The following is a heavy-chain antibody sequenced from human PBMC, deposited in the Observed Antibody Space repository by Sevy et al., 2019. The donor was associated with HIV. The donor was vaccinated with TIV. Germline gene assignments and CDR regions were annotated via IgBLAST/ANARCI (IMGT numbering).Heavy chain of an antibody. CDR2: IWYDGSKE. CDR3: ARDPGGLFGYSYRSFRTGYFDS. V-gene: IGHV3-33*01. CDR1: GFTFSSYG. Sequence: GGSLRLSCAASGFTFSSYGMHWVRQAPGKGLEWVAGIWYDGSKEYYADSVKGRFTISRDNSKNTLFLQMNSLRAEDTAVYYGARDPGGLFGYSYRSFRTGYFDSWGQGTLVTVSS. D-gene: IGHD3-22*01. J-gene: IGHJ4*02.